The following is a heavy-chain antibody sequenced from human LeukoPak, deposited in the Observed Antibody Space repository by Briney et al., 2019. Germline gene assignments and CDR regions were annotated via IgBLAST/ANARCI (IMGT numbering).Heavy chain of an antibody. D-gene: IGHD2-21*02. CDR2: INYSGST. Sequence: SETLSLTCTVSGGSISSYYGSWIRQPPGKGLEWIGYINYSGSTNYNPSLKSRVTISIDTSKNQFSLKLSSVTAADTAVYYCAGIRLCGGDCYNSFDIWGQGTKVTVSS. CDR3: AGIRLCGGDCYNSFDI. V-gene: IGHV4-59*01. CDR1: GGSISSYY. J-gene: IGHJ3*02.